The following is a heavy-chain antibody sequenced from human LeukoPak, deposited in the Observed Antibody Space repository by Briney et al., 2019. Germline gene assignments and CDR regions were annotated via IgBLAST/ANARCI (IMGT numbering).Heavy chain of an antibody. CDR3: ARVGSSSSGRGDAFDI. CDR1: GGSISSYY. D-gene: IGHD6-6*01. J-gene: IGHJ3*02. V-gene: IGHV4-59*01. CDR2: IYYSGST. Sequence: KPSETLSLTCTVSGGSISSYYWSWIRQPPGKGLEWIGYIYYSGSTNYNPSLKSRVTISVDTSKNQFSLKLSSVTAADTAVYYCARVGSSSSGRGDAFDIWGQGTMVTVSS.